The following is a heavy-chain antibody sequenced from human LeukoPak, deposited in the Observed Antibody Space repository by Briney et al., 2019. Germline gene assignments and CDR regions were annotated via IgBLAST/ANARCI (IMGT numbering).Heavy chain of an antibody. D-gene: IGHD3-3*01. Sequence: GGSLRLSCAASGFIFSSYWVTWVRQAPGKGLEWVANMYQDGSEKYYVDSVKGRFTISRDNAKNSLYLQMNSLRAEDTAVYYCAREPFWSGYYSNLHFDYWGQGTLVTVSS. CDR3: AREPFWSGYYSNLHFDY. J-gene: IGHJ4*02. CDR2: MYQDGSEK. V-gene: IGHV3-7*01. CDR1: GFIFSSYW.